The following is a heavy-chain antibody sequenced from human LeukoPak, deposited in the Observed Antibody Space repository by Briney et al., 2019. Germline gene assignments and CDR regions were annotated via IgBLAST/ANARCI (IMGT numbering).Heavy chain of an antibody. Sequence: SETLSLTCTVSGGSISSSSYYWGWIRQPPGKGLEWIGYIYYSGSTNYNPSLKSRVTISVDTSKNQFSLKLSSVTAADTAVYYCARGTGYSNPDYWGQGTLVTVSS. CDR2: IYYSGST. V-gene: IGHV4-61*05. D-gene: IGHD5-18*01. CDR3: ARGTGYSNPDY. J-gene: IGHJ4*02. CDR1: GGSISSSSYY.